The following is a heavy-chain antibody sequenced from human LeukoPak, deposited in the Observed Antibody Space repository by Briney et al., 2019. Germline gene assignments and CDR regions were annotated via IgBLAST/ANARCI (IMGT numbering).Heavy chain of an antibody. CDR2: IIPIFGTA. CDR3: ARAGLELREIDP. J-gene: IGHJ5*02. CDR1: GGTFSSYA. Sequence: SVKVSCKASGGTFSSYAISWVRQAPGQGLEWMGRIIPIFGTANYAQKFQGRVTITTDESTSTHYMGLSSLRSEDTAVYYCARAGLELREIDPWGQGTLVTVSS. D-gene: IGHD1-7*01. V-gene: IGHV1-69*05.